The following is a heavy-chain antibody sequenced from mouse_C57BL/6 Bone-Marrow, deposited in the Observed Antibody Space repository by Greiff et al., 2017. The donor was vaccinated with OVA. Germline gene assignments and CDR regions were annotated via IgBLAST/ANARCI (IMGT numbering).Heavy chain of an antibody. CDR1: GFTFTDYY. CDR3: ARYNNGSSYEGVDY. CDR2: IRNKANGYTT. D-gene: IGHD1-1*01. J-gene: IGHJ2*01. V-gene: IGHV7-3*01. Sequence: EVKVVESGGGLVQPGGSLSLSCAASGFTFTDYYMSWVRQPPGQALEWLGFIRNKANGYTTEYSASVKGRFTISRDTSQSILYLQMNALRAEASATYYCARYNNGSSYEGVDYWGQGTTLTVSS.